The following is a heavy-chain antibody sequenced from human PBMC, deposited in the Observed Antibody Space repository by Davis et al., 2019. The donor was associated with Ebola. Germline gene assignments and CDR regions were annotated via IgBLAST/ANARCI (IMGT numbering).Heavy chain of an antibody. D-gene: IGHD6-6*01. CDR1: GFTFSSYG. CDR2: ISYDGSNK. J-gene: IGHJ6*02. Sequence: GGSLRLSCAASGFTFSSYGMHWVRQAPGKGLEWVAVISYDGSNKYYADSVKGRFTISRDNSKNTLYLQMNSLRAEDTAVYYCARDRLATRDYGMDVWGQGTTVTVSS. V-gene: IGHV3-30*03. CDR3: ARDRLATRDYGMDV.